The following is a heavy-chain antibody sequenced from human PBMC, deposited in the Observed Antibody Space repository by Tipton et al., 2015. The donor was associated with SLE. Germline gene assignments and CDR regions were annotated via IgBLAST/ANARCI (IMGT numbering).Heavy chain of an antibody. D-gene: IGHD3-9*01. Sequence: QLVQSGAEVKKPGASVKVSCKASGYTFTGYYMHWVRQAPGQGLEWMGWINPNSGGTNYAQKFQGRVTMTRDTSISTAYMELGRLRSDDTAVYYCARGTAVLRYFDWLSQWDWFDPWGQGTLVTVSS. CDR2: INPNSGGT. CDR1: GYTFTGYY. CDR3: ARGTAVLRYFDWLSQWDWFDP. J-gene: IGHJ5*02. V-gene: IGHV1-2*02.